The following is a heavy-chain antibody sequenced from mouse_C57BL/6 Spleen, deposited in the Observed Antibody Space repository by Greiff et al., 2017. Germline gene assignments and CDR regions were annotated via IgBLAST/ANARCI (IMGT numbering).Heavy chain of an antibody. D-gene: IGHD4-1*01. CDR2: IDPSDSYT. J-gene: IGHJ3*01. CDR1: GYTFTSYW. V-gene: IGHV1-50*01. Sequence: QVQLQQPGAELVKPGASVKLSCKASGYTFTSYWMQWVKQRPGQGLGWIGEIDPSDSYTNYNQKFKGKATLTVDTSSSTAYMQLSSLTSEDSAVYYCARSELGAWFAYWGQGTLVTVSA. CDR3: ARSELGAWFAY.